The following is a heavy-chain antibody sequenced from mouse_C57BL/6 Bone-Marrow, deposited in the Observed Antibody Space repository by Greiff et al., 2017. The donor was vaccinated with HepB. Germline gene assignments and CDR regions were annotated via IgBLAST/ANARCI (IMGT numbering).Heavy chain of an antibody. V-gene: IGHV1-82*01. Sequence: VQLQESGPELVKPGASVKISCKASGYAFSSSWMNWVKQRPGKGLEWIGRIYPGDGDTNYNGKFKGKATLTADKSSSTAYMQLSSLTSEDSAVYFCARSPTPAWFAYWGQGTLVTVSA. CDR2: IYPGDGDT. CDR1: GYAFSSSW. D-gene: IGHD2-10*01. CDR3: ARSPTPAWFAY. J-gene: IGHJ3*01.